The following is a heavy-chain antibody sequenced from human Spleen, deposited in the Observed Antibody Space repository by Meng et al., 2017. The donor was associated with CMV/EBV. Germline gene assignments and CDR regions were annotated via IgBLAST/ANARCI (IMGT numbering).Heavy chain of an antibody. Sequence: ETLSLTCTVSGHSIVGSTYFWDWVRQASGKGLEWVGRIRSKANSYATAYAASVKGRFTISRDDSKNTAYLQMNSLKTEDTAVYYCTRHIEAAALTGYYYYYYGMDVWGQGTTVTVSS. CDR1: GHSIVGST. CDR2: IRSKANSYAT. D-gene: IGHD2-2*01. CDR3: TRHIEAAALTGYYYYYYGMDV. J-gene: IGHJ6*02. V-gene: IGHV3-73*01.